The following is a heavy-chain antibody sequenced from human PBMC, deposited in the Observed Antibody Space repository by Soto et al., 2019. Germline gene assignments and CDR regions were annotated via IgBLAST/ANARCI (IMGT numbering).Heavy chain of an antibody. CDR1: LGSISSSSFY. V-gene: IGHV4-39*01. D-gene: IGHD6-19*01. Sequence: QLQLQESGPGLVKPSETLSLTCTVSLGSISSSSFYWGWIRRPPGKGLEWIGTIYYSGSTYYNPSLKSRVSISVDTSENQFSLKLSSVTAADTANYYCARHIAVAGTPLYFDYWGQGALVTVSS. CDR3: ARHIAVAGTPLYFDY. J-gene: IGHJ4*02. CDR2: IYYSGST.